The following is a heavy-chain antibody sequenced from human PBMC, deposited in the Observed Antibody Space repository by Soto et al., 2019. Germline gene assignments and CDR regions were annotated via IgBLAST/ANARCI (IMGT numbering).Heavy chain of an antibody. Sequence: SETLSLTCTVSGGSISSGGYYWSWIRQHPGKGLEWIGYIYYSGSTYYNPSLKSRVTISLDTSKNQFSLKLSSVTAADTAVYYCARVGTYYYYYMDVWGKGTTVTVSS. V-gene: IGHV4-31*03. CDR3: ARVGTYYYYYMDV. CDR2: IYYSGST. J-gene: IGHJ6*03. CDR1: GGSISSGGYY.